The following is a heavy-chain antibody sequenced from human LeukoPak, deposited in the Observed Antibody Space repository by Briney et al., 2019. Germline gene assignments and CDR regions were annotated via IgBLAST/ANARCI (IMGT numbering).Heavy chain of an antibody. V-gene: IGHV4-61*01. CDR3: ARDSHFCSGISCDLGWFDP. CDR2: IYYRGST. J-gene: IGHJ5*02. CDR1: RGSVSSGLHY. Sequence: PSETLSLTCTVSRGSVSSGLHYWNWIRQPPGKGLEWIGYIYYRGSTDYNPSLKSRVTMSVDTSKNQFSLKLRSVTAADTAVYYCARDSHFCSGISCDLGWFDPWGQGTLVTVSS. D-gene: IGHD2-2*01.